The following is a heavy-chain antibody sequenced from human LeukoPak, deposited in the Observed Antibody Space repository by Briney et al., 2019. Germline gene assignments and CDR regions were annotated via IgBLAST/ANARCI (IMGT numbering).Heavy chain of an antibody. CDR1: GGSISSSSYY. CDR3: ARDYSGYDGWFDP. J-gene: IGHJ5*02. CDR2: IYYSGST. Sequence: SETLSLTCTVSGGSISSSSYYWGWIRQPPGKGLEWIGSIYYSGSTYYNPSLKSRVTMSVDTSKNQFSLKLSSVTAADTAVYYCARDYSGYDGWFDPWGQGTLVTVSS. V-gene: IGHV4-39*07. D-gene: IGHD5-12*01.